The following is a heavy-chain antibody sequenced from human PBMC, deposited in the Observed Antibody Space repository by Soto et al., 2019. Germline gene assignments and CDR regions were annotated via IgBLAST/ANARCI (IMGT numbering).Heavy chain of an antibody. V-gene: IGHV4-31*03. J-gene: IGHJ6*03. Sequence: SETLSLTCTVSGGSISSGGYYWSWIRQHPGKGLEWIGYIYYSGSTYYDPSLKSRVTISVDTSKNQFSLKLSSVTAADTAVYYCARDSSSSPHYMDVWGKGTTVTVSS. CDR3: ARDSSSSPHYMDV. CDR1: GGSISSGGYY. CDR2: IYYSGST. D-gene: IGHD6-6*01.